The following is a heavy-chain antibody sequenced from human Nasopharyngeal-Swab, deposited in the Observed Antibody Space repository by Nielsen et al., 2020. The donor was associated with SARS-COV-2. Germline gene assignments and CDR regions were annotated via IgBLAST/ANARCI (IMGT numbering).Heavy chain of an antibody. CDR2: IYASGST. CDR3: ARVNTQFGPNPGYCSSTSCRFNWFDP. Sequence: SETLSLTCTVSGGSISSSSYYWGWIRQPAGKGLELIWRIYASGSTNYNPSLKSRVTMSVDTSKNQFSLKLSSVTAADTAVYYCARVNTQFGPNPGYCSSTSCRFNWFDPWGQGTLVTVSS. V-gene: IGHV4-61*02. CDR1: GGSISSSSYY. J-gene: IGHJ5*02. D-gene: IGHD2-2*01.